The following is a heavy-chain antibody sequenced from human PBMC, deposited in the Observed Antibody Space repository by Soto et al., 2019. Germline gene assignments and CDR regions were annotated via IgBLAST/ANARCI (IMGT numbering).Heavy chain of an antibody. CDR3: ARVRRTFVHWFDP. CDR1: GYTFTSYD. V-gene: IGHV1-8*01. D-gene: IGHD3-16*02. J-gene: IGHJ5*02. CDR2: MNPNSGNT. Sequence: ASVKVSCKASGYTFTSYDINWVRQATGQGLEWMGWMNPNSGNTGYAQKFQGRATMTRNTSISTAYMELSSLRSEDTAVYYCARVRRTFVHWFDPWGQGTLVTVSS.